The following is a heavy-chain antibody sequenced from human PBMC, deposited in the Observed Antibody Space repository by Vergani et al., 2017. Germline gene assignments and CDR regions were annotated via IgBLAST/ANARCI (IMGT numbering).Heavy chain of an antibody. V-gene: IGHV4-61*02. J-gene: IGHJ3*02. Sequence: QVQLHESGPGLVKPSQTLSLTCTVSGGSITSGSFYWSWIRQPAGKGLEWIGRIHSSGTTNYNPSLKSRVTLSVDTSKNQLSLRMTSVTAADTAVYYCAREAYYYDSSGYYYVGAFDIWGQGTMVTVSS. CDR1: GGSITSGSFY. CDR3: AREAYYYDSSGYYYVGAFDI. CDR2: IHSSGTT. D-gene: IGHD3-22*01.